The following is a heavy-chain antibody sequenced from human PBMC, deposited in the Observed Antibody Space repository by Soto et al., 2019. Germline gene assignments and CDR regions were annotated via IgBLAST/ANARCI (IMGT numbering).Heavy chain of an antibody. J-gene: IGHJ4*02. CDR3: AKKYYGNYPFDH. CDR1: AFTFSNYA. CDR2: IAGNGGDI. V-gene: IGHV3-23*01. D-gene: IGHD1-7*01. Sequence: PGGSLRLSCEGSAFTFSNYAMAWVRQAPGKGLEWVSSIAGNGGDISYADSVKGRFTISRDNSKSTLFLQMDSLRAEDTAIYYCAKKYYGNYPFDHWGQGXLVTVYS.